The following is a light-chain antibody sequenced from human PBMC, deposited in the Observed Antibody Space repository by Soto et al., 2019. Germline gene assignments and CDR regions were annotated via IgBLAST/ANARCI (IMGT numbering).Light chain of an antibody. J-gene: IGKJ5*01. CDR3: QQYGSPPIT. CDR2: GTS. Sequence: EFVLTQSPATLSLSPGERATLSCRASQSVSSTYLALYQQQPGQAPRLLRSGTSNRATGTPDRFSGSGSGTDFTLTISRLEPEDFAVYYCQQYGSPPITFGQGTRLEIK. V-gene: IGKV3-20*01. CDR1: QSVSSTY.